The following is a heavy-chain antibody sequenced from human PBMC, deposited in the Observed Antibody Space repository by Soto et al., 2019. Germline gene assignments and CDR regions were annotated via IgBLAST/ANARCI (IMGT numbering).Heavy chain of an antibody. CDR2: ISYDGSSK. CDR1: GFTFSNYG. V-gene: IGHV3-30*18. J-gene: IGHJ6*02. D-gene: IGHD6-13*01. Sequence: PGGSLRLSCAASGFTFSNYGIHWFRQAPGKGLEWVAVISYDGSSKDYADSVKGRFTISRDNSKNTLYLQMNSLRIEDTAVYYCAKGDGSTWSMFYSYYGVDVWGQGTTVTVSS. CDR3: AKGDGSTWSMFYSYYGVDV.